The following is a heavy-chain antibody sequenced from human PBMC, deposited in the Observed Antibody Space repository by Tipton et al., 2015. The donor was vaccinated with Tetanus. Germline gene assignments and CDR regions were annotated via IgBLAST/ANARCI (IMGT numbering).Heavy chain of an antibody. CDR1: GDSLSNGDYY. Sequence: TLSLTCTVSGDSLSNGDYYWSWIRQPPGKGLEWLAYISSSGSTNSNYSLKSRITISRDTSKNQFSLKLTSVTAADTAVYYCARANYDFPKKGPFDSWGQGTLVIVSS. CDR2: ISSSGST. CDR3: ARANYDFPKKGPFDS. D-gene: IGHD3-3*01. J-gene: IGHJ4*02. V-gene: IGHV4-61*08.